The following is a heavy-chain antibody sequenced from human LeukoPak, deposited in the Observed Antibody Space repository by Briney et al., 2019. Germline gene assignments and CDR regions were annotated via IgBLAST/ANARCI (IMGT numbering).Heavy chain of an antibody. J-gene: IGHJ6*02. Sequence: ASVKVSCKASGYTFTIYGISWVRQAPGQGLEWMGWISAYNGNTNYAQKLQGRVTMTTDTSTSTAYMELRSLRSDDTAVYYCARDVWSGYYQYYYYYGMDVWGQGTTVTVSS. CDR1: GYTFTIYG. CDR2: ISAYNGNT. V-gene: IGHV1-18*01. CDR3: ARDVWSGYYQYYYYYGMDV. D-gene: IGHD3-3*01.